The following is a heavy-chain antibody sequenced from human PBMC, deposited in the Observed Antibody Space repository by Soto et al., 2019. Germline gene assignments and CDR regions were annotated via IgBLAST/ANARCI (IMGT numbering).Heavy chain of an antibody. CDR1: GDSVSSNSSA. CDR2: TYYRSKWYN. J-gene: IGHJ4*02. V-gene: IGHV6-1*01. CDR3: ARAPYDYVWGSYQPSYYFDY. Sequence: SQTLSLTCAISGDSVSSNSSAWNWIRQSPSRGLEWLGRTYYRSKWYNDYAVSVKSRITINPDTSKNQFSLQLNSATPEDTAVYYCARAPYDYVWGSYQPSYYFDYWGQGTLVTVSS. D-gene: IGHD3-16*02.